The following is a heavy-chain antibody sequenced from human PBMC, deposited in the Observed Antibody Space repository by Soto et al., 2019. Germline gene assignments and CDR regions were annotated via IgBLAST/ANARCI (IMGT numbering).Heavy chain of an antibody. CDR1: GECINSVDHY. J-gene: IGHJ5*02. Sequence: SVTLSLTCSVCGECINSVDHYQSWIRQPPGKGLEWMGYIYHSGSTHYNPSLNSRLTISIDTSTNRFSLNLTSVTAADTAVYFCARLRWETENNWFDPWGQGALVTVSS. CDR2: IYHSGST. D-gene: IGHD1-26*01. V-gene: IGHV4-30-4*01. CDR3: ARLRWETENNWFDP.